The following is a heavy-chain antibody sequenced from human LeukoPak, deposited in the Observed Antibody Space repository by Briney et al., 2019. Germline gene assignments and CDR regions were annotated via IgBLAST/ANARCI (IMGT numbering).Heavy chain of an antibody. CDR3: AKDTAATLDY. J-gene: IGHJ4*02. CDR1: GFTFDDYA. V-gene: IGHV3-9*01. Sequence: SLRLSCAASGFTFDDYAMHWVRQAPGKGLEWVSGISWNSGSIGYADSVKGRFTISRDNAKNSLYLQMNSLRAEDTALYYCAKDTAATLDYWGQGTLVTVSP. D-gene: IGHD6-13*01. CDR2: ISWNSGSI.